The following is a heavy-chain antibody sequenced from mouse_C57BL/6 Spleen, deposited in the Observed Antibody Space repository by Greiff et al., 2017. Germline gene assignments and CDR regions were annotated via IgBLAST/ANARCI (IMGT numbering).Heavy chain of an antibody. J-gene: IGHJ2*01. D-gene: IGHD1-1*01. CDR2: INPSSGYT. CDR3: ARDGVVDY. CDR1: GYTFTSYT. V-gene: IGHV1-4*01. Sequence: VQRVESGAELARPGASVKMSCKASGYTFTSYTMHWVKQRPGQGLEWIGYINPSSGYTKYNQKFKDKATLTADKSSSTAYMQLSSLTSEDSAVYYCARDGVVDYWGQGTTLTVSS.